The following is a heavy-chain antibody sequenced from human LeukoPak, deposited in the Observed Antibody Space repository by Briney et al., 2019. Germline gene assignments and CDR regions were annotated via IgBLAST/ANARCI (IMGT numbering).Heavy chain of an antibody. CDR2: INHSGST. CDR3: ARFRVRITIFGVPDGMDV. CDR1: GGSFSGYY. V-gene: IGHV4-34*01. Sequence: SETLSLTCAVYGGSFSGYYWSWIRQPPGKGLEWIGEINHSGSTNYNPSLKSRVTISVDTSKNQFSLKLSSVTAADTAVYYCARFRVRITIFGVPDGMDVWGQGTTVTVSS. J-gene: IGHJ6*02. D-gene: IGHD3-3*01.